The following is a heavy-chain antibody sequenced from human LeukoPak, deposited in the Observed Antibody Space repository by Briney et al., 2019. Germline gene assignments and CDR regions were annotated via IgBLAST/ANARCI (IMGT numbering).Heavy chain of an antibody. D-gene: IGHD3/OR15-3a*01. V-gene: IGHV3-23*01. CDR1: GFTFSSGA. CDR2: ISGGATQT. J-gene: IGHJ5*01. Sequence: AGGSLRLSCAASGFTFSSGAMDWVRQAQGKGGEGVSGISGGATQTYYSESVKGGFTISRDNSKDTLFLQMNSLRAEDTALYYCAKGIYDGTSYYQDSWGQGALVTVSS. CDR3: AKGIYDGTSYYQDS.